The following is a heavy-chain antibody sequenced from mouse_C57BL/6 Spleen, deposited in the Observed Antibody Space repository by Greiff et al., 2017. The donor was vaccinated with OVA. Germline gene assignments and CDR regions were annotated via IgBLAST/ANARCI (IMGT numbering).Heavy chain of an antibody. CDR3: ARDSGSPFAY. CDR2: IDPSDSYT. J-gene: IGHJ3*01. D-gene: IGHD3-2*02. CDR1: GYTFTSYW. V-gene: IGHV1-69*01. Sequence: QVQLQQPGAELVMPGASVKLSCKASGYTFTSYWMHWVKQRPGQGLEWIGEIDPSDSYTNYNQQFKGKSTLTVDKSSSTAYMQLSSLTSEDSAVYYCARDSGSPFAYWGQGTLVTVSA.